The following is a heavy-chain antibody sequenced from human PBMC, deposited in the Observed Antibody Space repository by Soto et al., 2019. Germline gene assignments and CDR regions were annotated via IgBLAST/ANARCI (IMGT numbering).Heavy chain of an antibody. V-gene: IGHV4-31*03. D-gene: IGHD3-3*01. Sequence: SCKASGDTFSSYSITWIRQRPGEGLEWIGFISYSGNTYHSPSLKSRLVLSVDTSKNQFSLELDFMTAADTAVYYCARGPSPFWSSYRLAYFDSWGHGIPVTVSS. CDR3: ARGPSPFWSSYRLAYFDS. J-gene: IGHJ4*01. CDR2: ISYSGNT. CDR1: GDTFSSYSI.